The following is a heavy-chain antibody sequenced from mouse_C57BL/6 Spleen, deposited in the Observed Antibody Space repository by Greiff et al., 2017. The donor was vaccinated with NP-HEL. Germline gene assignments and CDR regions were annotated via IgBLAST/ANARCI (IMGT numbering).Heavy chain of an antibody. V-gene: IGHV1-26*01. CDR2: INPNNGGT. Sequence: EVQLQQSGPELVKPGASVKISCKASGYTFTDYYMNWVKQSHGKSLEWIGDINPNNGGTSYNQKFKGKATLTVDKSSSTAYMELRSLTSEDSAVYYCARGLYYYGSSYVGAYWGQGTLVTVSA. CDR1: GYTFTDYY. CDR3: ARGLYYYGSSYVGAY. J-gene: IGHJ3*01. D-gene: IGHD1-1*01.